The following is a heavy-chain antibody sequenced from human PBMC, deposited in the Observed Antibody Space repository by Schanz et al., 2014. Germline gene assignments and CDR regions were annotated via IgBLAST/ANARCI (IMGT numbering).Heavy chain of an antibody. J-gene: IGHJ4*02. Sequence: VELVESGGGLVQPGGSLRLSCAASGFTFSSYGMHWVRQAPGKGLEWVSNIPWNGAAIGYAGSVRGRFTISRDNSKNTLYLQMNSLRAEDTAVYYCAKSLESCPGGRCSRGYFDYWGQGTLVTVSS. CDR3: AKSLESCPGGRCSRGYFDY. CDR1: GFTFSSYG. D-gene: IGHD2-8*02. CDR2: IPWNGAAI. V-gene: IGHV3-NL1*01.